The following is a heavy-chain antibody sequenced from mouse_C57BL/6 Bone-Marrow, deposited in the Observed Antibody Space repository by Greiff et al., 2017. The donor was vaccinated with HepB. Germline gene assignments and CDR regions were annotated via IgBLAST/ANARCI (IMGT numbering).Heavy chain of an antibody. V-gene: IGHV5-12*01. CDR3: ARGGGYYYYYAMDY. Sequence: EVKVVESGGGLVQPGGSLKLSCAASGFTFSDYYMYWVRQTPEKRLEWVAYISNGGGSTYYPDTVKGRFTISRDNAKNTLYLQMSRLKSEDTAMYYCARGGGYYYYYAMDYWGQGTSVTVSS. CDR2: ISNGGGST. D-gene: IGHD2-3*01. J-gene: IGHJ4*01. CDR1: GFTFSDYY.